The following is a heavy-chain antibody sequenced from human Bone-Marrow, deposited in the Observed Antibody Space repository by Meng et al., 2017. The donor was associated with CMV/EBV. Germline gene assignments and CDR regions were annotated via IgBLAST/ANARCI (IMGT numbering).Heavy chain of an antibody. V-gene: IGHV3-74*01. D-gene: IGHD2-2*02. Sequence: GESLKISCAASGFTFSSYWMHWVRQAPGKGLVWVSRVNSDGSSKSYVDSVKGRLTISRDNAKNTLYLQMNSLRAEDTAVYYCARVPTLYCSSTSCYTWSEPDYYGMDVWGQGTTVTVSS. CDR1: GFTFSSYW. CDR2: VNSDGSSK. CDR3: ARVPTLYCSSTSCYTWSEPDYYGMDV. J-gene: IGHJ6*02.